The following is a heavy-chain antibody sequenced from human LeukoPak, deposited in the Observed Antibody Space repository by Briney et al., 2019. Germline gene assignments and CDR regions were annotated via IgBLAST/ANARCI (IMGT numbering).Heavy chain of an antibody. Sequence: GASVKVSCKASGYTFTGYYMHWVRQAPGQGLEWMGRINPNSGGTNYAQKFQGRVTMTRDTSISTAYMELSRLRSDDTAVYYCAREELAYGSGSYGNYYYYYYMDVWGKGTTVTVSS. CDR3: AREELAYGSGSYGNYYYYYYMDV. J-gene: IGHJ6*03. V-gene: IGHV1-2*06. CDR2: INPNSGGT. CDR1: GYTFTGYY. D-gene: IGHD3-10*01.